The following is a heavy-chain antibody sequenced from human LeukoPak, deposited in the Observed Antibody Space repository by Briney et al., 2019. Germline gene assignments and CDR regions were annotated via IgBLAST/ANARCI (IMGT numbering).Heavy chain of an antibody. CDR3: GRAFPPLRTSSAGDL. D-gene: IGHD3-16*01. V-gene: IGHV3-69-1*02. J-gene: IGHJ4*02. CDR1: GFTFSDYD. Sequence: PGGSLRLSCSASGFTFSDYDMNWVRQAPGKGQEWVSSISGLSTHIYYGDSVKGRFSISRDNAKNSVYLQMNSLGVEDTAIYYCGRAFPPLRTSSAGDLWGQGILVTVSS. CDR2: ISGLSTHI.